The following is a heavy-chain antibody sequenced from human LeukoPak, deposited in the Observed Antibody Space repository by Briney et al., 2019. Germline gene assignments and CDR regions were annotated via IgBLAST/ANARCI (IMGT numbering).Heavy chain of an antibody. Sequence: PGGSLRLSCTASGFTFGDYAMSWVRQAPGKGLEWVANIKQDGSEKYYVDSVKGRFTISRDNAKNSLYLQMNSLRAEDTAVYYCARDLTIAVTGYWGQGTLVTVSS. CDR1: GFTFGDYA. CDR3: ARDLTIAVTGY. V-gene: IGHV3-7*01. D-gene: IGHD6-19*01. J-gene: IGHJ4*02. CDR2: IKQDGSEK.